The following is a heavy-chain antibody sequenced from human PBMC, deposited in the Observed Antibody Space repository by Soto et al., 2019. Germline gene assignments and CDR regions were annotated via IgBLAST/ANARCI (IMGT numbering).Heavy chain of an antibody. J-gene: IGHJ3*01. V-gene: IGHV1-46*01. Sequence: SVQVSCKASGYPFGSYYVHWVRQAPGQGFEWMGIINPSDGRTTYAQKFQGRLTLTRDTSSTTLVMELSSLTAEDTAYYYCGRGGQQRAPTIDQWGQ. CDR3: GRGGQQRAPTIDQ. CDR1: GYPFGSYY. CDR2: INPSDGRT. D-gene: IGHD6-13*01.